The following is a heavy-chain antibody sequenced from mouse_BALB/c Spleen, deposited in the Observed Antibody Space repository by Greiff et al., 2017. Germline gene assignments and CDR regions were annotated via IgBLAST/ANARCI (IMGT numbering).Heavy chain of an antibody. Sequence: VQLHQSGPELVRPGESVKISCKGSGYTFTDYAMHWVKQSHAKSLEWIGIISIYYDNTNYNQKFKGKATMTVDKSSSTAYMELARLTSEDSAIYYCASAYYYGSSFYFDYWGQGTTLTVSS. CDR3: ASAYYYGSSFYFDY. J-gene: IGHJ2*01. D-gene: IGHD1-1*01. CDR2: ISIYYDNT. V-gene: IGHV1-67*01. CDR1: GYTFTDYA.